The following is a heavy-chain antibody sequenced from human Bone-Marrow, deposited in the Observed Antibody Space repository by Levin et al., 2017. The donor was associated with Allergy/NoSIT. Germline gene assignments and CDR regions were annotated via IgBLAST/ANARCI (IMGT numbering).Heavy chain of an antibody. CDR3: ARAHGDSASLGYFYYGMDV. J-gene: IGHJ6*02. Sequence: SGESLKISCAASGFTFSSYGMHWVRQAPGKGLEWVAVIWYDGSNKYYADSVKGRFTISRDNSKNTLYLQMNSLRAEDTAVYYCARAHGDSASLGYFYYGMDVWGQGTTVTVSS. CDR1: GFTFSSYG. V-gene: IGHV3-33*01. D-gene: IGHD4-17*01. CDR2: IWYDGSNK.